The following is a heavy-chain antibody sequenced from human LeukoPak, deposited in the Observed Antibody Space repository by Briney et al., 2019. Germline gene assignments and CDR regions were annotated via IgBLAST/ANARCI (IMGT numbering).Heavy chain of an antibody. V-gene: IGHV4-34*12. CDR2: IVHSGIT. D-gene: IGHD3-10*01. CDR1: GGSFSGYF. J-gene: IGHJ4*02. Sequence: SETLSLTSSVTGGSFSGYFWSWIRQPPGKGLEWIGDIVHSGITNYSPSLKSRIAISVDTSKSQFSLNLTSVTAVDTAVYYCARAGGFYGSGLFDYWGQGSLVTVSS. CDR3: ARAGGFYGSGLFDY.